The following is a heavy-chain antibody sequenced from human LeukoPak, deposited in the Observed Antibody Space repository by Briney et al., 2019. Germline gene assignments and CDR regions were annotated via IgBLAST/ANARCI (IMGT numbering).Heavy chain of an antibody. J-gene: IGHJ4*02. V-gene: IGHV4-59*12. D-gene: IGHD3-10*01. Sequence: SETLSLTCTVSGGSISSYYWSWIRQPPGKGLEWIGYIYYSGSTNYNPSLKSRVTISVDTSRNQFSLKLSSVTAADTAVYYCAKRRVYYFDYWGQGALVTVSS. CDR3: AKRRVYYFDY. CDR2: IYYSGST. CDR1: GGSISSYY.